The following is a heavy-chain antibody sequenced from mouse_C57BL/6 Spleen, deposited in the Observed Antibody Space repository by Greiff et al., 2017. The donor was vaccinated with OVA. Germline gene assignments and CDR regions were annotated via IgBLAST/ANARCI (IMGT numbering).Heavy chain of an antibody. J-gene: IGHJ4*01. D-gene: IGHD2-3*01. CDR2: LDPSDSYT. V-gene: IGHV1-69*01. Sequence: VQLQQPGAELVMPGASVKLSCKASGYTFTSYWMHWVKQRPGQGLEWIGELDPSDSYTNYNQKFKGKSTLTVDKSSSTAYMQLSSLTSEDSAVYYCARRYYDGYSYAMDYWGQGTSVTVSS. CDR1: GYTFTSYW. CDR3: ARRYYDGYSYAMDY.